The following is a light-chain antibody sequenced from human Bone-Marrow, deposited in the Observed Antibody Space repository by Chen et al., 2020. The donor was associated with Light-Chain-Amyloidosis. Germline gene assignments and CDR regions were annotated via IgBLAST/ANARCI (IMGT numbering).Light chain of an antibody. CDR3: QQYNNWPGT. CDR2: GAS. V-gene: IGKV3-15*01. J-gene: IGKJ1*01. Sequence: EIVITQSPATLSVSPGERATLSCRASQSVNTNLAWYQQKPGQGPRLLIYGASTRATGIPARFSASGSGTELTLTISSLQSEDFAVYYCQQYNNWPGTFGQGTKVEIK. CDR1: QSVNTN.